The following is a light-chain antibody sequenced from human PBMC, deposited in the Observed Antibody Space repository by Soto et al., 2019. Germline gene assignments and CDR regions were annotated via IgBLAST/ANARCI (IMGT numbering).Light chain of an antibody. V-gene: IGLV1-47*01. CDR1: NSNIGSKY. Sequence: QSVLTQPPSASGTPGQRVTISCSGSNSNIGSKYVCWYQQFPGTAPKLLIYRNNQRPSGVPDRFSGSKSGTSASLAISDLRYEDEPDYYCASWDASVGGPAFGRGTKLTVL. CDR2: RNN. J-gene: IGLJ2*01. CDR3: ASWDASVGGPA.